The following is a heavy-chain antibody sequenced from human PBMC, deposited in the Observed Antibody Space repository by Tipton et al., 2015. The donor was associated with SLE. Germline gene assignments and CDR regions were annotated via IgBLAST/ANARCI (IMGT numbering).Heavy chain of an antibody. V-gene: IGHV3-21*04. CDR3: AKVSGSYYFSYYDAFDI. J-gene: IGHJ3*02. CDR2: ITSSGTYI. D-gene: IGHD1-26*01. Sequence: SLRLSCAASTFSFSNYIMNWVRQAPGKGLEWVATITSSGTYIYYADSVKGRFTIAREDAANSVYLQMDSLRAEDTALYYCAKVSGSYYFSYYDAFDIWGQGTLITVSS. CDR1: TFSFSNYI.